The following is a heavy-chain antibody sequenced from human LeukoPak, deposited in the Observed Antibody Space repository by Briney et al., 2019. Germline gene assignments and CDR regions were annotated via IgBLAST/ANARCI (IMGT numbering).Heavy chain of an antibody. Sequence: GESLKISSKGSGYSFTSYWIGWVRQMPGKGLEWMGIIYPVDSDTRYSPSFQGQVTISADKSISTAYLQWSSPKASDTAVYYCARRSGYSYGSHYYYYMDVWGKGTTVTVSS. CDR2: IYPVDSDT. J-gene: IGHJ6*03. CDR1: GYSFTSYW. CDR3: ARRSGYSYGSHYYYYMDV. V-gene: IGHV5-51*01. D-gene: IGHD5-18*01.